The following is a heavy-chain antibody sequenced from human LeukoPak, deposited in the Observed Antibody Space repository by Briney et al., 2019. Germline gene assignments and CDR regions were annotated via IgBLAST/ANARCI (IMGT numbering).Heavy chain of an antibody. CDR1: GYSFTSYW. V-gene: IGHV5-51*01. J-gene: IGHJ4*02. CDR2: IYLGDSDT. CDR3: ARHSRGAGDGFDY. Sequence: GESLKISCKGSGYSFTSYWIGWARQMPGKGLEWMGIIYLGDSDTRYSPSFQGQVTISADKSINTVYLQWSSLKASDTAMYYCARHSRGAGDGFDYWGQGTLVTVSS. D-gene: IGHD2-21*02.